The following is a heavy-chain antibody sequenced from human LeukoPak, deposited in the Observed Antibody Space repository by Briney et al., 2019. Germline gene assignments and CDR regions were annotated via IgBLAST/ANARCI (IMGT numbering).Heavy chain of an antibody. J-gene: IGHJ4*02. V-gene: IGHV3-53*01. CDR3: ATVSGGDYFDY. CDR2: IYGGDST. D-gene: IGHD3-10*01. Sequence: GGSLRLSCAASGFTVSGDSMSWVRQAPGKGLEWVSLIYGGDSTYYADSVKGRFTISRDNSKNTLYLQMNSLRAEDTAMYYCATVSGGDYFDYWGQGTLVTVSS. CDR1: GFTVSGDS.